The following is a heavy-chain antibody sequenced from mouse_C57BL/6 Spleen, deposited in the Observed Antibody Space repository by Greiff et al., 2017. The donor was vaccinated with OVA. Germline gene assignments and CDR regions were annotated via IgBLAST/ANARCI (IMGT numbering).Heavy chain of an antibody. CDR1: GFTFSDYG. V-gene: IGHV5-17*01. J-gene: IGHJ2*01. Sequence: EVHLVESGGGLVKPGGSLKLSCAASGFTFSDYGMHWVSQAPEQGLEWVAYIRSGSSTIYYADKVKGRFTLTIDKAKNTLFLQMTRLRSEDTAMYYCARENWDTYFDYWGQGTTLTVSS. CDR3: ARENWDTYFDY. D-gene: IGHD4-1*01. CDR2: IRSGSSTI.